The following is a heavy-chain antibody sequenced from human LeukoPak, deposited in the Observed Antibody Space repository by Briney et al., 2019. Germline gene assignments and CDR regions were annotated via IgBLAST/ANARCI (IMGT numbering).Heavy chain of an antibody. J-gene: IGHJ5*02. Sequence: PSETLSLTCTVSGGSISSGSYYWSWIRQPPGKGLEWIGSIYYSGSTYYNPSLKSRVTISVDTSKNQFSLKLSSVTAADTAVYYCARNSQYYYDSSGYYFSWGQGTLVTVSS. CDR3: ARNSQYYYDSSGYYFS. CDR2: IYYSGST. V-gene: IGHV4-39*01. D-gene: IGHD3-22*01. CDR1: GGSISSGSYY.